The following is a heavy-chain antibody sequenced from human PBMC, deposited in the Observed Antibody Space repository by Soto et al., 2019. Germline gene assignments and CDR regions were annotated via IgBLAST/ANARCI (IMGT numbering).Heavy chain of an antibody. D-gene: IGHD3-9*01. J-gene: IGHJ6*02. CDR2: INAGNGNT. CDR3: ARLGFEYDTSTPYYNVLHYYGVDV. Sequence: GASVKVSCKASGYTFTSYAMHCVRQAPGQRLEWMGWINAGNGNTKYSQKFQGRVTITRDTSASTAYLQWSTLKASDTAKYYCARLGFEYDTSTPYYNVLHYYGVDVWGQGTTVTVSS. CDR1: GYTFTSYA. V-gene: IGHV1-3*01.